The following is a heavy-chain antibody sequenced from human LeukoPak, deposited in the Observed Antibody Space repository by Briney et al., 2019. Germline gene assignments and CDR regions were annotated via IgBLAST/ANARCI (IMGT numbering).Heavy chain of an antibody. CDR3: ARTVGTHRFDY. CDR1: GGSISSSDYY. D-gene: IGHD4-23*01. CDR2: IYYNGNT. Sequence: PSVTLSLTCTVSGGSISSSDYYWGWIRQPPGERLEWIGTIYYNGNTYYNPSLQSRVIISSDTSKIQFSLKVTSVTAPDTAVYYCARTVGTHRFDYWGQGILVTVSS. J-gene: IGHJ4*02. V-gene: IGHV4-39*01.